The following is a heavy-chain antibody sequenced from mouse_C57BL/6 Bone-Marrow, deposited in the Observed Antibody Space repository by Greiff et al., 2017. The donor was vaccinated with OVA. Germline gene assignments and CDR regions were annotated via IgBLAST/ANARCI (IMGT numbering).Heavy chain of an antibody. Sequence: QVQLQQPGAELVKPGASVKLSCKASGYTFTSYWMQWVKQRPGQGLEWIGEIDPSDSYTNYNQKFKGKATLTVDTSSSTAYMQLSSLTSEDSAVYYCARKDWDDYWGKGTTLTVSS. CDR1: GYTFTSYW. V-gene: IGHV1-50*01. D-gene: IGHD4-1*01. CDR3: ARKDWDDY. CDR2: IDPSDSYT. J-gene: IGHJ2*01.